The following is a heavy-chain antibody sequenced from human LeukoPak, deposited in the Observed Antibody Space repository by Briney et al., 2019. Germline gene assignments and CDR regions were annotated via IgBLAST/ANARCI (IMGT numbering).Heavy chain of an antibody. D-gene: IGHD3-10*01. CDR3: AREGFHGRELFPTFDY. CDR1: GYTLTGYY. V-gene: IGHV1-2*02. Sequence: GASVKVSCKASGYTLTGYYMHWVRQAPGQGLEWMGWINPNSGGTNYAQKLQGRVTMTRDTSTSTVYMELSSLRSEDTAVYYCAREGFHGRELFPTFDYWGQGTLVTVSS. CDR2: INPNSGGT. J-gene: IGHJ4*02.